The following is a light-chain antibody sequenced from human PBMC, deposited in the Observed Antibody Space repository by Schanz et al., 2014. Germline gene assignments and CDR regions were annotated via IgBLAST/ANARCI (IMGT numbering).Light chain of an antibody. CDR1: SSDVSTYNY. J-gene: IGLJ3*02. CDR2: DVS. Sequence: QSALTQPASVSGSPGQSITISCTGTSSDVSTYNYVSWYQQHPGKAPKLMIYDVSNRPSGVSNRFSGSKSGNTASLTISGLQAEDEADYYCSSYRSTTSLGVFGGGTKVTVL. V-gene: IGLV2-14*01. CDR3: SSYRSTTSLGV.